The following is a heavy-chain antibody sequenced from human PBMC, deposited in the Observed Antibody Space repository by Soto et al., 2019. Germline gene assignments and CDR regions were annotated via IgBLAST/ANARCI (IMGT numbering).Heavy chain of an antibody. V-gene: IGHV4-61*01. CDR1: GGSVSSGSYY. D-gene: IGHD3-16*02. CDR2: ICYSGST. J-gene: IGHJ6*02. CDR3: ASAPPDYVWGSYRLYYYYGMDV. Sequence: PSETLSLTCTVSGGSVSSGSYYWSWIRQPPGKGLEWIGYICYSGSTNYNPSLKSRVTISVDTSKNQFSLKLSSVTAADTAVYYCASAPPDYVWGSYRLYYYYGMDVWGQGTTVTVSS.